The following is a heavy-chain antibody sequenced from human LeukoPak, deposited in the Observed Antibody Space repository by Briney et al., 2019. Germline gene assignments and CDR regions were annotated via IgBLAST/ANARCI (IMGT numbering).Heavy chain of an antibody. D-gene: IGHD2-2*01. CDR1: GFTFSSYG. V-gene: IGHV3-30*02. CDR2: IRYDGSNK. CDR3: AKDKERVLGYCSSTSCPGAFDI. J-gene: IGHJ3*02. Sequence: GGSLGLSCAASGFTFSSYGMHWVRQAPGKGLEWVAFIRYDGSNKYYADSVKGRFTISRDNSKNTLYLQMNSLRAEDTAVYYCAKDKERVLGYCSSTSCPGAFDIWGQGTMVTVSS.